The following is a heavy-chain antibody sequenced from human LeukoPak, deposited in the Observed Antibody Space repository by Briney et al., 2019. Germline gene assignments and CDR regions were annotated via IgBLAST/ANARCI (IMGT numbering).Heavy chain of an antibody. J-gene: IGHJ6*03. CDR3: ARITGTPKPHYYYMDV. D-gene: IGHD1-20*01. CDR1: GFTFSSSS. Sequence: GGSLRLSSASSGFTFSSSSMNWVRQAPGKGLEWVSSIRSSSSYIYNADSVKGRFTISRDNAKNSLYLQMNSLRAEDTAVYYCARITGTPKPHYYYMDVWGKGTTVTVSS. V-gene: IGHV3-21*01. CDR2: IRSSSSYI.